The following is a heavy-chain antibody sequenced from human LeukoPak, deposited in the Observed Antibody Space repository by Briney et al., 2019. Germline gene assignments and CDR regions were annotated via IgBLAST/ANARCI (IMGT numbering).Heavy chain of an antibody. Sequence: GGSLRLSCAASGFPLSNYWMHWVRQTPGKGLVWVSRINPDGTTTSYADSVKGRFTISRDNARNTLYLEMNSLRAEDTAVYYCARVGIGRYSFDSWGQGTLVTVSS. V-gene: IGHV3-74*01. J-gene: IGHJ4*02. CDR2: INPDGTTT. CDR1: GFPLSNYW. D-gene: IGHD1-26*01. CDR3: ARVGIGRYSFDS.